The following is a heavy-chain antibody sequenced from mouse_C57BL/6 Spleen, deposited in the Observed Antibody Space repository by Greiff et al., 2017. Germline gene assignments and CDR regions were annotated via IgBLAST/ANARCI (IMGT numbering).Heavy chain of an antibody. J-gene: IGHJ2*01. CDR1: GYSITSGYY. Sequence: EVQVVESGPGLVKPSQSLSLTCSVTGYSITSGYYWNWIRQFPGNKLEWMGYISYDGSNNYNPSLKNRISITRDTSKNQFFLKLNSVTTEDTATYYCARDEDYGSSFYFDYWGQGTTLTVSS. D-gene: IGHD1-1*01. V-gene: IGHV3-6*01. CDR2: ISYDGSN. CDR3: ARDEDYGSSFYFDY.